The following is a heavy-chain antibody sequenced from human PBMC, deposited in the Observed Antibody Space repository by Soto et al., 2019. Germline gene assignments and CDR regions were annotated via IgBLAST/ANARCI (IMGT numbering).Heavy chain of an antibody. CDR3: ARGHYYGSGSYSQFDY. J-gene: IGHJ4*02. V-gene: IGHV3-74*01. D-gene: IGHD3-10*01. CDR2: INSDGSST. Sequence: EVQLVESGGGLVQPGGSLRLSCAASGFTFSSYWMHWVRQAPWKGLVWVSRINSDGSSTSYADSVKGRFTISRDNAKNTLYLQMKSLRAEDTAVYYCARGHYYGSGSYSQFDYWGQGPLVTVSS. CDR1: GFTFSSYW.